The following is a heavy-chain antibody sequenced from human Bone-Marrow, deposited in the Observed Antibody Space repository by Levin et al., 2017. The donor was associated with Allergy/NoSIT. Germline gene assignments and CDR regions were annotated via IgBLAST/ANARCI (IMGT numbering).Heavy chain of an antibody. J-gene: IGHJ5*02. Sequence: ASVKVSCKASGYTFTSYGISWVRQAPGQGLEWMGWISAYNGNTNYAQKLQGRVTMTTDTSTSTAYMELRSLRSDDTAVYYCARDCLLGPSGIAAAGICWFDPWGQGTLVTVSS. CDR2: ISAYNGNT. CDR3: ARDCLLGPSGIAAAGICWFDP. D-gene: IGHD6-13*01. CDR1: GYTFTSYG. V-gene: IGHV1-18*01.